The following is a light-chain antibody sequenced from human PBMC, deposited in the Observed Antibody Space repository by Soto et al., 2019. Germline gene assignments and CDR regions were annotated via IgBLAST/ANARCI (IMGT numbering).Light chain of an antibody. CDR2: GAS. Sequence: EIVLTQSPGTLSLSPGERATLSCRASQTISNTFLAWYQQRPGQAPRLLIYGASGRAAGIPDRFSGSGSGTDHTLTISSLEPEDSAVYYCQQRSNWPITFGQGTRLEIK. CDR3: QQRSNWPIT. V-gene: IGKV3D-20*02. J-gene: IGKJ5*01. CDR1: QTISNTF.